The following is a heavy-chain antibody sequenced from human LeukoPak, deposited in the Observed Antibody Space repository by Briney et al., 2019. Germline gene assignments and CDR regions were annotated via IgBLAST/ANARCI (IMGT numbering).Heavy chain of an antibody. CDR1: GFTFSSFA. V-gene: IGHV3-30-3*01. J-gene: IGHJ6*02. CDR2: ISYDGSNK. CDR3: ARVNIPLIREGSSWSRVQTNNYYYGMDV. D-gene: IGHD6-13*01. Sequence: PGGSLRLSCAASGFTFSSFAMHWVRQAPGKGLEWVALISYDGSNKYYADSVKGRFTFSRDNYKNTLYLQMNSLRAEDTAVYCCARVNIPLIREGSSWSRVQTNNYYYGMDVWGQGTTVTVSS.